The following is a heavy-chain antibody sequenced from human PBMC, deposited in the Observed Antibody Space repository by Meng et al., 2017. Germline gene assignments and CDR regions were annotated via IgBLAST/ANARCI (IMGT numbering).Heavy chain of an antibody. J-gene: IGHJ4*02. CDR2: ITKDGSRK. V-gene: IGHV3-30*16. CDR3: ARDFDY. CDR1: GFIFSNYE. Sequence: QVQVVGFGGDVVPPGRSLTLSCAASGFIFSNYEMHWVRQAPGKGLEWVACITKDGSRKYYLGSVRGRFTISRDNSKNTLYLEMNSLRSEDTALYYCARDFDYWGQGTLVTVSS.